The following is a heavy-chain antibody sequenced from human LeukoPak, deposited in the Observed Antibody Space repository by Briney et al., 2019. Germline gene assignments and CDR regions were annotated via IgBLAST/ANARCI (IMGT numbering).Heavy chain of an antibody. CDR1: VYTFTFYY. CDR3: ARVSEFWSGYYSEFFDY. CDR2: INPNSGGT. V-gene: IGHV1-2*02. Sequence: GASVKVSCKASVYTFTFYYMHWVRQAPGQGLEWMGWINPNSGGTNYAQKFQGRVTITSDTSISTAYMELSRLRSDDTAVYYCARVSEFWSGYYSEFFDYWGQGTLVTVSS. J-gene: IGHJ4*02. D-gene: IGHD3-3*01.